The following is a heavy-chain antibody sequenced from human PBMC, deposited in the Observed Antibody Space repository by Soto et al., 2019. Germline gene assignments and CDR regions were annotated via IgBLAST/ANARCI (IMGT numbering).Heavy chain of an antibody. CDR2: INAGNGNT. D-gene: IGHD1-20*01. J-gene: IGHJ6*02. CDR1: GYTFTSYA. V-gene: IGHV1-3*01. Sequence: QVQLVQSGAEVKKPGASVKVSCKASGYTFTSYAMHWVRQAPGQRLEGMGWINAGNGNTKYSQKFQGRVTITRDTSARTAYMALSSLRSEDTAVYYCASYNWTDGGDYYYYGMDVWGQGTKVTVSS. CDR3: ASYNWTDGGDYYYYGMDV.